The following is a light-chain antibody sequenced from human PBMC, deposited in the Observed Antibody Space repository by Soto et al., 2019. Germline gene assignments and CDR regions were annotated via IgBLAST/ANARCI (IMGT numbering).Light chain of an antibody. CDR1: SSDVGGYDY. CDR3: SSYTGTSTKL. Sequence: QSALTQPASVSGLPGQSITISCTGTSSDVGGYDYVSWYQQHPGKAPKLMIYDVSSRPSGVSNRFSGSKSGNTASLTIAGLQPEDEAEYYCSSYTGTSTKLFGGGTKLTVL. CDR2: DVS. V-gene: IGLV2-14*03. J-gene: IGLJ2*01.